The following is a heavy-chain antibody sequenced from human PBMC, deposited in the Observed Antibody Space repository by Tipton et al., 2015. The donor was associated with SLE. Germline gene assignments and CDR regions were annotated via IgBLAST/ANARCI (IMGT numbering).Heavy chain of an antibody. D-gene: IGHD3-3*01. CDR3: ARDTIFGVVPPNAFDI. Sequence: QSGAEVKKPGASVKVSCKASGYTFTSYGISWVRQAPGQGLEWMGWISAYNGNTNYAQKLQGRVTMTTDTSTSTAYMELRSLRSDDTAVYYCARDTIFGVVPPNAFDIWGQGTRFTVSS. V-gene: IGHV1-18*01. CDR1: GYTFTSYG. CDR2: ISAYNGNT. J-gene: IGHJ3*02.